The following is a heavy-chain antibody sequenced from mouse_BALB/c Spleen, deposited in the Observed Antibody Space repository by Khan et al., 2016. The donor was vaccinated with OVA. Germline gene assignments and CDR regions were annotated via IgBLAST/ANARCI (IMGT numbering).Heavy chain of an antibody. V-gene: IGHV9-1*02. CDR2: INTYTGEP. CDR1: GYTFTNYG. J-gene: IGHJ1*01. Sequence: QIQLVQSGPELKKPGETVKISCKASGYTFTNYGMNWVKQAPGKGLKWMGWINTYTGEPTYTDDFKGRFAFSLDTSASTASLQINNLKNEDMATEFCARGASYGYVDVWGAGTTVTVSS. CDR3: ARGASYGYVDV.